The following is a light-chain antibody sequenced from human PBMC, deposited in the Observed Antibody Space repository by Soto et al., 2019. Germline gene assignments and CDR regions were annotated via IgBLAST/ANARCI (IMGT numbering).Light chain of an antibody. CDR2: EVS. V-gene: IGLV2-14*01. J-gene: IGLJ2*01. CDR1: SSDVGGYNH. Sequence: QSALTQPASVSGSPGQSITISCTGSSSDVGGYNHVSWYQQHPGKAPKLMIYEVSNRPSGVSNRFSGSKSGNTASLTISGLQAEEEADYYCSSYTTSTTRIIFGGGTKLTVL. CDR3: SSYTTSTTRII.